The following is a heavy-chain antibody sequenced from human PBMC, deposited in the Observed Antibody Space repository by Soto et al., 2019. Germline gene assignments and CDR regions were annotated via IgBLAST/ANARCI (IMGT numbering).Heavy chain of an antibody. CDR3: AKGLYSGSYFDD. Sequence: GGSLRLSCAASGFTFSSYAMTWFRQAPGKGLEWVSAISGSGGSTYYADSVKGQFTISRDNSKNTLYLQMNSLRAEDTAVYYCAKGLYSGSYFDDWGQGTLVTVSS. CDR2: ISGSGGST. V-gene: IGHV3-23*01. D-gene: IGHD1-26*01. J-gene: IGHJ4*02. CDR1: GFTFSSYA.